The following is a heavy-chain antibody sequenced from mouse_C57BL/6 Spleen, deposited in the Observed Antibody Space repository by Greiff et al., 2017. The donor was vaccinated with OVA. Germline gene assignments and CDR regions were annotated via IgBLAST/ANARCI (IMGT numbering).Heavy chain of an antibody. CDR2: INPSSGYT. D-gene: IGHD3-2*02. CDR3: ARQLRYFDY. J-gene: IGHJ2*01. V-gene: IGHV1-7*01. CDR1: GYTFTSYW. Sequence: QVHVKQSGAELVQPGASVKLSCKASGYTFTSYWMHWVKQRPGQGLEWIGYINPSSGYTKYNQKFKDKATLTADKSSSTAYMQLSSLTYEDSAVYCCARQLRYFDYWGQGTTLTVSA.